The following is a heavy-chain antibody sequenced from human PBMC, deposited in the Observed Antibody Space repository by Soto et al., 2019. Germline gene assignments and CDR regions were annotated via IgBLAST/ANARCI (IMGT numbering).Heavy chain of an antibody. CDR2: IKQDGSEK. V-gene: IGHV3-7*03. J-gene: IGHJ4*02. Sequence: GGSLRLSCAASGFTFSSYWMSWVRQAPGKGLEWVANIKQDGSEKYYGDSVKGRFTISRDNAKNSLYLQMNSLRAEDTAMYYCARDPGISSGWYYFDYWGQGTLVTVSS. CDR3: ARDPGISSGWYYFDY. CDR1: GFTFSSYW. D-gene: IGHD6-19*01.